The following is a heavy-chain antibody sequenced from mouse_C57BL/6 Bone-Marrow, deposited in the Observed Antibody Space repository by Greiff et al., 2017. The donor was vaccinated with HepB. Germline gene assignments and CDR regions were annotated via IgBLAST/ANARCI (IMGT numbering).Heavy chain of an antibody. J-gene: IGHJ4*01. CDR1: GYTFTDYY. D-gene: IGHD4-1*01. CDR3: AREAELYYYAMDY. V-gene: IGHV1-26*01. Sequence: EVQLQQSGPELVKPGASVKISCKASGYTFTDYYMNWVKQSHGKSLEWIGDINPNNGGTSYNQKFKGKATLTVDKSSSTAYMALRSLTSEDSAVYYCAREAELYYYAMDYWGQGTSVTVSS. CDR2: INPNNGGT.